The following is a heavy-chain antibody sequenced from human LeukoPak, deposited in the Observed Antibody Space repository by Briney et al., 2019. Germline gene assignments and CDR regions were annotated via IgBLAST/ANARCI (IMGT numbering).Heavy chain of an antibody. J-gene: IGHJ3*01. D-gene: IGHD1-26*01. V-gene: IGHV5-51*01. CDR3: GMSGDRVPLQDDVFDV. CDR1: GYSFTSYC. Sequence: NTGESLKISCKASGYSFTSYCIGWVRQMPGKGLERMGIIYPGDSGPTYSPSFQGQVTISVDKSINTAYLQWSSLQASDTAMYYCGMSGDRVPLQDDVFDVWGQGTMVTVST. CDR2: IYPGDSGP.